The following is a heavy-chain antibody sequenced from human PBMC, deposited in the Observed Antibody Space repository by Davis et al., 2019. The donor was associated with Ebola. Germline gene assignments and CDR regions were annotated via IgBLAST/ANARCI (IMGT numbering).Heavy chain of an antibody. V-gene: IGHV4-59*12. CDR1: GGSISSYY. CDR2: IYYSGST. D-gene: IGHD3-3*01. CDR3: ARGRYYDFWSGYPRDNWFDP. Sequence: MPSETLSLTCTVSGGSISSYYWSWIRQPPGKGLEWIGYIYYSGSTNYNPSLKSRVTISVDTSKNQFSLKLSSVTAADTAVYYCARGRYYDFWSGYPRDNWFDPWGQGTLVTVSS. J-gene: IGHJ5*02.